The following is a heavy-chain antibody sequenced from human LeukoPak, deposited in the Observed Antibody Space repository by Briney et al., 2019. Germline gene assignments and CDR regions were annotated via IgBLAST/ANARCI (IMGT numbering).Heavy chain of an antibody. J-gene: IGHJ4*02. CDR3: ARVGPPAAWGL. V-gene: IGHV4-39*07. Sequence: PSETLSLTCTVSGGSVSSSSYYWGWIRQPPGKGLEWIGSIYYSGSTYYNPSLKSRVTISVDTSKNQFSLKLSSVTAADTAVYYCARVGPPAAWGLWGQGTLVTVSS. CDR2: IYYSGST. D-gene: IGHD2-2*01. CDR1: GGSVSSSSYY.